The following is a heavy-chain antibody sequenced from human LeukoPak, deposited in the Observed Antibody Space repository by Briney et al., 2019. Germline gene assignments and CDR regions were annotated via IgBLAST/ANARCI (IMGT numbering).Heavy chain of an antibody. CDR3: ARVSSQQWLVPQSLYYFDY. CDR2: IKQDGSEK. D-gene: IGHD6-19*01. CDR1: GFTFSSYW. V-gene: IGHV3-7*01. J-gene: IGHJ4*02. Sequence: PGGSLRLSCAASGFTFSSYWMSWVRQAPGKGLEWVANIKQDGSEKYYVDSVKGRFTISRDNTKNSLYLQMNSLRAEDTAVYYCARVSSQQWLVPQSLYYFDYWGQGTLVTVSS.